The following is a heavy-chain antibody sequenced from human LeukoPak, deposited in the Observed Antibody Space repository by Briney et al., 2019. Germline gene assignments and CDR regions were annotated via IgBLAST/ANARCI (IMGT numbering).Heavy chain of an antibody. CDR1: GGSISSYY. Sequence: SETLSLTCTVSGGSISSYYWSWIRQPPGKRLEWIGYIHYSGSINYNPSLKSRVTMSVDTSKNQFSLRLSSLTAADTAVFYCARGPTYCTSTTCFPDGDYYGMDVWGQGTTVTVSS. V-gene: IGHV4-59*01. CDR2: IHYSGSI. D-gene: IGHD2-2*01. J-gene: IGHJ6*02. CDR3: ARGPTYCTSTTCFPDGDYYGMDV.